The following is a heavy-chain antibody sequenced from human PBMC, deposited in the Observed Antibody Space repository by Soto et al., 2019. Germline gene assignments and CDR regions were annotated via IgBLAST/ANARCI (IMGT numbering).Heavy chain of an antibody. CDR1: GFTFNTYW. CDR3: GRACGAAACRLFFDS. D-gene: IGHD2-21*01. V-gene: IGHV3-7*01. CDR2: IRFDGSEK. J-gene: IGHJ4*02. Sequence: EVQLVESGGGLVQPGGSLRLSCAASGFTFNTYWMNWVRQAPGKGLEWVANIRFDGSEKYYVDSVKGRFSVSRDNSKDSLYLQMDSLRAEDTAVYYCGRACGAAACRLFFDSWGQGALVTVSS.